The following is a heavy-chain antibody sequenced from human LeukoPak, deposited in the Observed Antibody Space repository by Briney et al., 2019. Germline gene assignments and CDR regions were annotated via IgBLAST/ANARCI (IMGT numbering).Heavy chain of an antibody. D-gene: IGHD3-10*01. J-gene: IGHJ6*03. V-gene: IGHV3-74*01. CDR3: LRGTVATGTYYKDV. CDR2: INSVGSGI. Sequence: GGSLRLSCADTGFTFSVYWMHWVRQVSGKGLVWVSRINSVGSGITYADSVKGRFPISRDNAKNTLYLQMSSLRDEDTGVYYCLRGTVATGTYYKDVWGKGTTVTVSS. CDR1: GFTFSVYW.